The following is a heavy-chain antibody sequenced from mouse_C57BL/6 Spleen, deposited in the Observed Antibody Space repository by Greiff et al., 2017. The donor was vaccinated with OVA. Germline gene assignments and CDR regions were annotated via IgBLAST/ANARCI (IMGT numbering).Heavy chain of an antibody. CDR2: IWSGGST. CDR1: GFSLTSYG. V-gene: IGHV2-2*01. D-gene: IGHD4-1*01. CDR3: ATPSNWDESWFAY. Sequence: VMLVESGPGLVQPSQSLSITCTVSGFSLTSYGVHWVRQSPGKGLEWLGVIWSGGSTDYNEAFISRLSISMDNSKSQVFLKMNSLQADDTAIYYCATPSNWDESWFAYWGQGTLVTVSA. J-gene: IGHJ3*01.